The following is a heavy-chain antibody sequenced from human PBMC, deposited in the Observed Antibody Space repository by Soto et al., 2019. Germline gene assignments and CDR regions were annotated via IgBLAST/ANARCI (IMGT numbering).Heavy chain of an antibody. CDR3: ARRSGQAAPLMFDP. D-gene: IGHD6-6*01. CDR1: GGTFSSYA. Sequence: QVQLVQSGAEVKKPGSSVKVSCKASGGTFSSYAISWVRQAHGQGLEWMGGIIPIFGTANYAQKFQGRVTITADESTSTAYMELSSLRSEDTAVYYCARRSGQAAPLMFDPWGQGTLVTVSS. V-gene: IGHV1-69*01. CDR2: IIPIFGTA. J-gene: IGHJ5*02.